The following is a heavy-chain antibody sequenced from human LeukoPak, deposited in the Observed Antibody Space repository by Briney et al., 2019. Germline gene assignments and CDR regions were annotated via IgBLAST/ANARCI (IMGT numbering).Heavy chain of an antibody. Sequence: SGTLSLTCTVSGGSISSYYWSWIRQPPGKGLEWIGYIYYSGSTNYNPSLKSRVTISVDTSKNQFSLKLSSVTAADTAVYYCARDLAYSGSYYSGFDPWGQGTLVTVSS. J-gene: IGHJ5*02. V-gene: IGHV4-59*01. CDR2: IYYSGST. D-gene: IGHD1-26*01. CDR1: GGSISSYY. CDR3: ARDLAYSGSYYSGFDP.